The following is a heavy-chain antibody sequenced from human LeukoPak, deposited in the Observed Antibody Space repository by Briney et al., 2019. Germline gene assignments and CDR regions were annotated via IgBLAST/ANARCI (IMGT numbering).Heavy chain of an antibody. Sequence: PSETLSLTCTVSGGSITSYYWSWIRQSAGKGREWIGRIYNSGSTTYNPSLKSRVTISLDTSKNHFSLRLSSVIAADTAVYFCARVAVTGFPHYMDVWGKGTTVTVSS. CDR3: ARVAVTGFPHYMDV. J-gene: IGHJ6*03. CDR1: GGSITSYY. D-gene: IGHD7-27*01. CDR2: IYNSGST. V-gene: IGHV4-4*07.